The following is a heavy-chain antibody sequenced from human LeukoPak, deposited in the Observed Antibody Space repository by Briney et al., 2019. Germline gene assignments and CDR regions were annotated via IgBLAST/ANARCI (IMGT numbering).Heavy chain of an antibody. V-gene: IGHV4-38-2*02. Sequence: PSETLSLTCTVAGYSISSGYYWGWIRQPPGKGLEWIGSIYHSGSTYYNPSLKSRVTISVDTSKNQFSLKLSSVTAADTAVYYCARHQYYYDSSGYMVYFDYWGQGTLVTVSS. CDR1: GYSISSGYY. D-gene: IGHD3-22*01. CDR3: ARHQYYYDSSGYMVYFDY. J-gene: IGHJ4*02. CDR2: IYHSGST.